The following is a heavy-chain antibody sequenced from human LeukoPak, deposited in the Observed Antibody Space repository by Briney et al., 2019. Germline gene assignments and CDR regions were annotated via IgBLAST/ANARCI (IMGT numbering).Heavy chain of an antibody. CDR2: IWYDGSNK. V-gene: IGHV3-33*01. D-gene: IGHD6-13*01. CDR1: GFTFSSHG. CDR3: ARDRAAARMDV. J-gene: IGHJ6*04. Sequence: GGSLRLSCAASGFTFSSHGMHWVRQAPGKGLEWVAFIWYDGSNKYYADSVKGRFTISRDNSKNTLYLQMNSLRAEDTAVYYCARDRAAARMDVWGKGTTVTVSS.